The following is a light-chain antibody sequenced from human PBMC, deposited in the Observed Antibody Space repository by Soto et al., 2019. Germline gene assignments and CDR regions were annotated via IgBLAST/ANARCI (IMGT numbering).Light chain of an antibody. V-gene: IGLV2-14*01. CDR3: ASSLPTSPLEV. Sequence: QSALTQPASVSGSPGESISVSCFGSISDIGSHNYVSWYRQYPGEAPRLLIYEVHYRPSGVSSRFSGSKSGNTASLTISALQDADEADYYCASSLPTSPLEVFGTGTKLTVL. CDR1: ISDIGSHNY. J-gene: IGLJ1*01. CDR2: EVH.